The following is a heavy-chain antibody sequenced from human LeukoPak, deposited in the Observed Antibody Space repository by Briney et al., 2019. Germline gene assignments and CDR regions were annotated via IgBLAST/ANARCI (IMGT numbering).Heavy chain of an antibody. CDR3: ARAGVNDYGGKSLAFDI. V-gene: IGHV1-69*05. Sequence: SVKVSCKASAGTFSSYAISWVRQAPGLGLESMGRIITIFGTANYAQKFQGRLTITTDESTSTAYMELSSLRSEDTAVYYCARAGVNDYGGKSLAFDIWGQGTMVTVSS. CDR1: AGTFSSYA. J-gene: IGHJ3*02. CDR2: IITIFGTA. D-gene: IGHD4-23*01.